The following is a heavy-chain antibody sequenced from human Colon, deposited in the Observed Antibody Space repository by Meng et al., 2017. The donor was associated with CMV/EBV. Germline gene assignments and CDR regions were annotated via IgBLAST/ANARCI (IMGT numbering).Heavy chain of an antibody. CDR2: IKQDGSEK. J-gene: IGHJ4*02. CDR3: ARPARGSTNYY. Sequence: GESLKISCATSGFTFSKYWMSWVRRAPGKGLEWVANIKQDGSEKYYVDSVKGRFTISRDNAKNSVSLQMNGLRAEDTAVYYCARPARGSTNYYWGQGTLVTVSS. CDR1: GFTFSKYW. D-gene: IGHD6-13*01. V-gene: IGHV3-7*01.